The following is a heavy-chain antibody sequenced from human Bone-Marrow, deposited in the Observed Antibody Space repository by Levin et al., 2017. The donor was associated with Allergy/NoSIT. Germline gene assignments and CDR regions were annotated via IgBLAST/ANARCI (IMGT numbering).Heavy chain of an antibody. CDR2: ISSSGSTT. CDR1: GFTFSSYE. D-gene: IGHD1-14*01. Sequence: GGSLRLSCASSGFTFSSYEMNWVRQAPGKGLEWVSYISSSGSTTYYADSVKGRFTISRDNAKNSLYLEMNSLRAEDTAVYHCARESTPGFDYWGQGTLVTVSS. V-gene: IGHV3-48*03. J-gene: IGHJ4*02. CDR3: ARESTPGFDY.